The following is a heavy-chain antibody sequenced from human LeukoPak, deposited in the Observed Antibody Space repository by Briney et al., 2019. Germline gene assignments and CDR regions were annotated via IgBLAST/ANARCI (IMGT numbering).Heavy chain of an antibody. Sequence: SETLSLTCTVSGGTISWFYWSWIRQSPGRGLEWIAYIHYTGTVNYNPAHKSRATISVDMSNNQFSLELTFVTAADTAVYYCARGLTTDYGALNIWGQGTAVSVSS. CDR3: ARGLTTDYGALNI. J-gene: IGHJ3*02. CDR1: GGTISWFY. CDR2: IHYTGTV. V-gene: IGHV4-59*01. D-gene: IGHD4-17*01.